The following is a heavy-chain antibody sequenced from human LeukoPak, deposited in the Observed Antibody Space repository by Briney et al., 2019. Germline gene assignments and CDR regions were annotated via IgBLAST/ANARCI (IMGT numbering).Heavy chain of an antibody. J-gene: IGHJ5*02. CDR2: IYWDDDK. CDR3: AHSTMVRAHAGHWFDP. V-gene: IGHV2-5*02. Sequence: ESGPTLVKPTQTLTLTCTFSGFSLSTSGVGVGWIRQPPGKALEWLALIYWDDDKRYSPSLKSRLTITKDTSKNQVVLTMTNMDPVDTATYYCAHSTMVRAHAGHWFDPWSQGTLVTVSS. D-gene: IGHD3-10*01. CDR1: GFSLSTSGVG.